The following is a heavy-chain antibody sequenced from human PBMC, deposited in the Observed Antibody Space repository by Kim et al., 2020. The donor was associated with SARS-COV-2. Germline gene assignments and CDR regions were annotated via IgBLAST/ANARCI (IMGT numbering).Heavy chain of an antibody. Sequence: SETLSLTCAVYGGSFSGYYWSWIRQPPGKGLEWIGEINHSGSTNYNPSLKSRVTISVDTSKNQFSLKLSSVTAADTAVYYCARPLGIRSWVSTWFDPWGQGTLVTV. D-gene: IGHD6-13*01. CDR3: ARPLGIRSWVSTWFDP. CDR1: GGSFSGYY. V-gene: IGHV4-34*01. CDR2: INHSGST. J-gene: IGHJ5*02.